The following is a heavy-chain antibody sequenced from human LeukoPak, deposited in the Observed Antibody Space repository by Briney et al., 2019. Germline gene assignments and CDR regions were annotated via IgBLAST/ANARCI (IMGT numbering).Heavy chain of an antibody. V-gene: IGHV4-59*08. CDR1: GGSPSGYS. CDR2: IYDSRST. J-gene: IGHJ5*02. D-gene: IGHD3-3*01. CDR3: ARQGLSYDFWSGYKFFDP. Sequence: SETLSLTRTVSGGSPSGYSWSWSWHPPGRGLECIGYIYDSRSTNYNPSLKSRVTISVDTSKNQFSLKLSSVTAADTAVYYGARQGLSYDFWSGYKFFDPWGQGTLVTVSS.